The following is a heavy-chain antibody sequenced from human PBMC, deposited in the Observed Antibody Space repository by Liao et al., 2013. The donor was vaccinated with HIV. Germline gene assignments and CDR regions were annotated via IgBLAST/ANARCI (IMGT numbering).Heavy chain of an antibody. D-gene: IGHD6-13*01. J-gene: IGHJ5*02. V-gene: IGHV4-34*01. CDR3: ARVSSGIAAP. CDR2: VNQSGGS. Sequence: QVQLEQWGPGLLKPSETVSLSCAVYGGSLSGFYWSWIRQSPGKGLEWIGEVNQSGGSSYNPSLKSRASISLDASTQQVSLTMSSLTAADTGVYYCARVSSGIAAPWGQGSLVTVSS. CDR1: GGSLSGFY.